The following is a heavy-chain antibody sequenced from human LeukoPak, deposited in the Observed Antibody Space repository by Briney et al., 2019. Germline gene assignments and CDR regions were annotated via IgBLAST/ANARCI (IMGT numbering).Heavy chain of an antibody. CDR2: IYSGGST. CDR1: GFTFSSSA. D-gene: IGHD6-13*01. V-gene: IGHV3-23*03. CDR3: AGRSSWTLYFDY. Sequence: PGGSLRLSCAASGFTFSSSAMSWVHQAPGKGLEWVSVIYSGGSTYYADSVKGRFTISRDNSKNTLYLQMNSLRAEDTAVYYCAGRSSWTLYFDYWGQGTLVTVSS. J-gene: IGHJ4*02.